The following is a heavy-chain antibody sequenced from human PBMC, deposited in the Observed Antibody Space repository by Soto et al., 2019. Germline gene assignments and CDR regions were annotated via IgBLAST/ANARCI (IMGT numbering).Heavy chain of an antibody. D-gene: IGHD2-8*01. Sequence: GGSLRLSCAASGFTFSSYAMSWVRQAPGKGLEWVSAISGSGGSTYYADSVKGRFTISRDNSKNTLYLQMNSLRAEDTAVYYCAKAPELYCTNGVCYFDYWGQGTLVTVSS. J-gene: IGHJ4*02. CDR2: ISGSGGST. CDR1: GFTFSSYA. CDR3: AKAPELYCTNGVCYFDY. V-gene: IGHV3-23*01.